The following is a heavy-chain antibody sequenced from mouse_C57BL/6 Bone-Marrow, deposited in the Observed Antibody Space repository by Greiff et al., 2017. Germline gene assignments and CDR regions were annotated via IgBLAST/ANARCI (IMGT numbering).Heavy chain of an antibody. V-gene: IGHV1-39*01. J-gene: IGHJ3*01. CDR3: AREGYYGSSPAWFSY. CDR1: GYSFTDYN. Sequence: EVKLMESGPELVKPGASVKISCKASGYSFTDYNMNWVKQSNGKSLEWIGVINPNYGTTSYNQKFKGKATLTVDQSSSKAYMQINSLTSEDSAVYYCAREGYYGSSPAWFSYGGQGTLVTVSA. D-gene: IGHD1-1*01. CDR2: INPNYGTT.